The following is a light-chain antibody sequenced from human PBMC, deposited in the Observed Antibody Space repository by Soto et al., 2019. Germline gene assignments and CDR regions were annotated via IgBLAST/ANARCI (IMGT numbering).Light chain of an antibody. CDR2: AAS. Sequence: DIQMTQSPSSLSASVGDRVTITCRASQGISNYLAWYQQKSGKVPKLLIYAASTLQSGVPSRFSGSGSGTDFTLTISSLQPEDVATYYCQQYNSYSGDTFGQGTKVEI. CDR1: QGISNY. V-gene: IGKV1-27*01. J-gene: IGKJ2*01. CDR3: QQYNSYSGDT.